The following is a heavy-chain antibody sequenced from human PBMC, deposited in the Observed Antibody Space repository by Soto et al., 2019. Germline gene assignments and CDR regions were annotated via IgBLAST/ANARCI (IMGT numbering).Heavy chain of an antibody. Sequence: GGSLRPSCAASGFTSSSSWMHWVRQAPGKGLVWVSRIKNDGSSTNYADFVKGRFTISRDNAKNTLYLQMNSLEAEDTAVYYCTRMSLYGWGQGTLVTVSS. CDR1: GFTSSSSW. V-gene: IGHV3-74*01. CDR3: TRMSLYG. D-gene: IGHD2-8*01. CDR2: IKNDGSST. J-gene: IGHJ4*02.